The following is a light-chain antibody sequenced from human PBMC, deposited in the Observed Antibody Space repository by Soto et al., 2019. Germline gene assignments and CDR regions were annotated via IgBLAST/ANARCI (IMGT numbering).Light chain of an antibody. J-gene: IGKJ1*01. Sequence: EIVLTQSPATLSLARGERATLSCRASQSVSSYLAWYQQKPGQAPRLLIYDASNRATGIPARFSGSGSGTDFTLTISSLEPEDFAVYYCQQYYTLWTFGQGTKVDIK. CDR2: DAS. V-gene: IGKV3-11*01. CDR1: QSVSSY. CDR3: QQYYTLWT.